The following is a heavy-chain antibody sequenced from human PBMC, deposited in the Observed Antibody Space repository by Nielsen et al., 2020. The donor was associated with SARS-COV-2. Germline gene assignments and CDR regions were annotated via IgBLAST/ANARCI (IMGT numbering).Heavy chain of an antibody. D-gene: IGHD3-10*01. CDR3: ARIFLITMVRGVITRGNWFDP. V-gene: IGHV4-34*01. J-gene: IGHJ5*02. CDR2: INHSGST. Sequence: WIRQPPGKGLEWIGEINHSGSTNYNPSLKSRVTISVDTSKSQFSLKLSSVTAADTAVYYCARIFLITMVRGVITRGNWFDPWGQGTLVTVSS.